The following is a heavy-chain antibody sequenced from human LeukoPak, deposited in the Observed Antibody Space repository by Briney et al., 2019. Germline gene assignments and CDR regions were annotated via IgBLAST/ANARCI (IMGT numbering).Heavy chain of an antibody. J-gene: IGHJ6*02. CDR3: ARGFRIAGTPLYYYYGMDV. Sequence: PGGSLRLSCAASGFTFSSYWMSGVRQAPGKGLEWVANIKQDGSEKYYVDSVKGRFTISRDNAKNSLYLQMNSLRAEDTAVYYCARGFRIAGTPLYYYYGMDVWGRGTTVTVSS. V-gene: IGHV3-7*01. CDR1: GFTFSSYW. CDR2: IKQDGSEK. D-gene: IGHD6-13*01.